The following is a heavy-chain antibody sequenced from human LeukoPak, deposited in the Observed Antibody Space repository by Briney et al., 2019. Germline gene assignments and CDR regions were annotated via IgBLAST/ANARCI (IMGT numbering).Heavy chain of an antibody. J-gene: IGHJ5*02. CDR1: GGSFSGYY. CDR3: ARQAVVVVAATPSSGWLDP. CDR2: INHSGST. Sequence: SETLSLTCAVYGGSFSGYYWSWIRQPPGKGLEWIGEINHSGSTNYNPSLKSRVTISVDTSKNQFSLKLSSVTAADTAVYYCARQAVVVVAATPSSGWLDPWGQGTLVTVSS. D-gene: IGHD2-15*01. V-gene: IGHV4-34*01.